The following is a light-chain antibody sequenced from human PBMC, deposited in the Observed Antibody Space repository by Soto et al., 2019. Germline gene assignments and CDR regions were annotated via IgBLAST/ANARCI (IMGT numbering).Light chain of an antibody. CDR2: AAS. CDR1: QCVNSAH. CDR3: QHYGRSPK. J-gene: IGKJ2*01. V-gene: IGKV3-20*01. Sequence: EIVLTQCPGTLSLSPGERATLSCGASQCVNSAHLAWYQQRPGQAPRLLIYAASRTATGTPDRFSGGGTGTDFTLTIRRLEPEAFAMYYCQHYGRSPKFGQGTKLEIK.